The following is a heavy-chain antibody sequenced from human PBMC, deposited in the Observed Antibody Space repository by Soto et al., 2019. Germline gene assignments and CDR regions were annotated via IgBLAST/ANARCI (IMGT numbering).Heavy chain of an antibody. J-gene: IGHJ6*02. CDR1: GFTFSSYA. V-gene: IGHV3-23*01. CDR3: ANCITYDSSGYYSLGVDYGMDV. Sequence: PGGSLRLSCAASGFTFSSYAMSWVRQAPGKGLEWVSAISGSGGSTYYADSVKGRFTISRDNSKNTLYLQMNSLRAEDTAVYYCANCITYDSSGYYSLGVDYGMDVWGQGTTVTVSS. D-gene: IGHD3-22*01. CDR2: ISGSGGST.